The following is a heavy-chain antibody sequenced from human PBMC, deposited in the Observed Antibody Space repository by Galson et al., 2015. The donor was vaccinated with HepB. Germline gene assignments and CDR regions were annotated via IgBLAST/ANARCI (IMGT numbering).Heavy chain of an antibody. CDR3: ASAYSYGWLDH. J-gene: IGHJ4*02. V-gene: IGHV3-7*01. Sequence: SLRLSCAASGFTFSSYWMTWVRQGPGKGLEWVANIKQDGTENYYVDSVKGRFTIPRGNSKNTLFLQMDSLRVEDTAVYYCASAYSYGWLDHWGQGTLVPVSS. CDR2: IKQDGTEN. CDR1: GFTFSSYW. D-gene: IGHD1-26*01.